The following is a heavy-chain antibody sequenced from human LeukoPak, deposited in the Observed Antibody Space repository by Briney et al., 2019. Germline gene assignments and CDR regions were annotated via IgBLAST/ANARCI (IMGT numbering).Heavy chain of an antibody. CDR3: ARREGYYYYMDV. Sequence: GGSLRLSCAASGFSFSDYYMTWIRQAPGKGLEWVSYISSSGDTIYYADSVKGRFTISRDNAKNTLYLQMNSLRAEDTAVYYCARREGYYYYMDVWGKGTTVTISS. CDR1: GFSFSDYY. J-gene: IGHJ6*03. CDR2: ISSSGDTI. V-gene: IGHV3-11*04.